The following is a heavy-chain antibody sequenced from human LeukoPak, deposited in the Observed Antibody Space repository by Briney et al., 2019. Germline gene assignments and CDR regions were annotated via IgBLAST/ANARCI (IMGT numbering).Heavy chain of an antibody. CDR2: IYYSGST. Sequence: SETLSLTCTVSGGSTSSSSYYWGWIRQPPGKGLEWIGSIYYSGSTYYNPSLKSRVTISVDTSKNQFSLKLSSVTAADTAVYYCARRMGITFGGVIDYWGQGTLVTVSS. CDR1: GGSTSSSSYY. J-gene: IGHJ4*02. D-gene: IGHD3-16*01. CDR3: ARRMGITFGGVIDY. V-gene: IGHV4-39*07.